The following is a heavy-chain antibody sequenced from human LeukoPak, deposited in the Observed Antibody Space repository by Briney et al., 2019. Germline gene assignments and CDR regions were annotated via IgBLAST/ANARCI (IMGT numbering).Heavy chain of an antibody. CDR1: GYCFTSYW. J-gene: IGHJ5*02. V-gene: IGHV5-51*01. CDR2: IYPGDSDT. Sequence: GESLKIPCKGSGYCFTSYWMGSVRQMPGKCLEWMGIIYPGDSDTRYSPSFQGQVTISADKSISTAYLQWSSLKASDTAMYYCASLWGDFPWSQLVSWGQGTLVTVSS. CDR3: ASLWGDFPWSQLVS. D-gene: IGHD2-21*02.